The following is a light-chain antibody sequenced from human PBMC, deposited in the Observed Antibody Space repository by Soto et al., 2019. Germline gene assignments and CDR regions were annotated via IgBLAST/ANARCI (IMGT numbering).Light chain of an antibody. CDR3: QQRSNWPIT. Sequence: EIMKTQSPPTLSVSPGERATLSCRASQSVSSYLAWYQQRPAQAPRLLIYDASNRATGIPARFSGSGSGTDFTLTISSLEPEDFAVYYCQQRSNWPITFGQGTRLEIK. CDR2: DAS. J-gene: IGKJ5*01. V-gene: IGKV3-11*01. CDR1: QSVSSY.